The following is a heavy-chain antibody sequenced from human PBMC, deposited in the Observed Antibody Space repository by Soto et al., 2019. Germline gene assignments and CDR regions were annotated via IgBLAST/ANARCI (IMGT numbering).Heavy chain of an antibody. CDR1: GGSISSGDYY. CDR3: ARGGAITMIVVDTNDAFDI. CDR2: IYYSGST. J-gene: IGHJ3*02. V-gene: IGHV4-30-4*01. Sequence: QVQLQESGPGLVKPSQTLSLTCTVSGGSISSGDYYWSWIRQPPGKGLEWIGYIYYSGSTYYNPSLMGRVTISVDTSKHQFSLKLSSVTAADTAVYYCARGGAITMIVVDTNDAFDIWGQGTMVTVSS. D-gene: IGHD3-22*01.